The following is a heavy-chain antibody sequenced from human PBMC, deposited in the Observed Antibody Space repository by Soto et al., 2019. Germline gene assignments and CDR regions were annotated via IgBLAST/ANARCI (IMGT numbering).Heavy chain of an antibody. V-gene: IGHV3-23*01. CDR2: ISGSGGST. CDR1: GFSFSSYA. CDR3: AKDVPHYALVTGYETEP. Sequence: PGGSLRLSCAASGFSFSSYAMRCVRQAPGKGLEWVSAISGSGGSTYYADSVKGRFTISRDNSKNTLYLQMNSLRAEDTAVYYCAKDVPHYALVTGYETEPWGRGTLVTVS. J-gene: IGHJ5*02. D-gene: IGHD3-9*01.